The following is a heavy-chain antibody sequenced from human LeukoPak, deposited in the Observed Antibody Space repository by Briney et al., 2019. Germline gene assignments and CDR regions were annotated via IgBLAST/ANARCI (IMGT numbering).Heavy chain of an antibody. CDR3: ARPLWFGIHDTFDI. D-gene: IGHD3-10*01. J-gene: IGHJ3*02. CDR2: IYSRGST. Sequence: GGSLRLSCAASGFTVSSNYMSWVRQAPGKGLDWVSIIYSRGSTYYADSVAGRLTSSTDNCKKSMYRQMNSLTPEDTALYYCARPLWFGIHDTFDIWGQGTMVTVSS. CDR1: GFTVSSNY. V-gene: IGHV3-66*02.